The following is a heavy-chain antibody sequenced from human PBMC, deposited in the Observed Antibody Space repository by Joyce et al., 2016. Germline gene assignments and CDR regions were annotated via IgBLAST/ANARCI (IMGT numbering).Heavy chain of an antibody. V-gene: IGHV3-48*01. CDR1: GFTFGSYS. J-gene: IGHJ4*02. Sequence: EVQRVESGGGIVQPGGSLRLSCAASGFTFGSYSMNWVRQAPGKGLEYVSYISSSSTTIYYADSVKGRFTISRDNAKNSLSLQMNSLRVEDTAVYYCARDRGYTDAWAFDYWGQGIMVTVSS. CDR3: ARDRGYTDAWAFDY. CDR2: ISSSSTTI. D-gene: IGHD6-13*01.